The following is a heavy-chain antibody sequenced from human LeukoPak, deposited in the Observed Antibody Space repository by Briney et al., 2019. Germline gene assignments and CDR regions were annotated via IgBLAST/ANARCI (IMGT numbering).Heavy chain of an antibody. V-gene: IGHV1-69*13. CDR2: IIPIFGTT. CDR1: GGTFSSNG. D-gene: IGHD2-2*01. Sequence: ASVKVSCKSSGGTFSSNGISWLRQAPGQDLEWMGGIIPIFGTTDYAQKFQGRVTITADEARSTAYMELSRLRSDDTAVYYCARGGGYCSSTSCYPFDYWGQGTLVTVSS. J-gene: IGHJ4*02. CDR3: ARGGGYCSSTSCYPFDY.